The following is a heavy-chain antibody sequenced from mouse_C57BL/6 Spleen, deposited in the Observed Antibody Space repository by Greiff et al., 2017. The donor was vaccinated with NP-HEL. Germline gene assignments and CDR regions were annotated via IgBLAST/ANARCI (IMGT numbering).Heavy chain of an antibody. D-gene: IGHD1-1*01. CDR3: AISYYGSGSRYYDG. V-gene: IGHV1-82*01. J-gene: IGHJ1*03. Sequence: QVQLQQSGPELVKPGASVKISCKASGYAFSSSWMNWVKQRPGQGLEWIGRIYPGDGDTNYNGKFKGKATLTEDKSSSTAYMQLSSLTSEDSAVYVCAISYYGSGSRYYDGWGTGVTVTVYS. CDR2: IYPGDGDT. CDR1: GYAFSSSW.